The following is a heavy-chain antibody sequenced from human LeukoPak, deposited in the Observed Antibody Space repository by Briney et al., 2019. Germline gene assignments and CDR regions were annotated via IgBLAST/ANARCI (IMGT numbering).Heavy chain of an antibody. CDR2: IRYDGSNK. CDR1: GFTFSSYG. D-gene: IGHD6-19*01. V-gene: IGHV3-30*02. Sequence: PGGSLRLSCAASGFTFSSYGMHWVRQAPGKGLEWVAFIRYDGSNKYYADSVKGRFTISRDNSKNTLYLQMNSLRAEDTAVYYCAKDIAVSGFYYYYYMDVWGKGTTVTVSS. J-gene: IGHJ6*03. CDR3: AKDIAVSGFYYYYYMDV.